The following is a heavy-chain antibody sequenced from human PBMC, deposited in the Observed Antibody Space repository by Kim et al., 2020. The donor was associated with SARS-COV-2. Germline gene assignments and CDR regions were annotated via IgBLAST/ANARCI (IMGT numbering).Heavy chain of an antibody. J-gene: IGHJ6*02. CDR3: ARGLWSGYYYYYYYGMDV. Sequence: KGRFTISRDNAKNTLYLQMNSLRAEDTAVYYCARGLWSGYYYYYYYGMDVWGQGTTVTVSS. D-gene: IGHD3-3*01. V-gene: IGHV3-74*01.